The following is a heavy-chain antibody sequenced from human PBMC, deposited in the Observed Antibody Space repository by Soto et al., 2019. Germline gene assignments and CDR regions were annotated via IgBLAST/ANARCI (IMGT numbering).Heavy chain of an antibody. Sequence: GGSLRLSCAASGFTFSVNYMSWSRQAPGKGLELVACISRSNIYTINAGSGRGRFTISRDNAQNSLYLLMYRLRGEDTAVYYWVRGGRFGELLFDYWGQGTLVTVSS. CDR2: ISRSNIYT. D-gene: IGHD3-10*01. J-gene: IGHJ4*02. CDR3: VRGGRFGELLFDY. CDR1: GFTFSVNY. V-gene: IGHV3-11*06.